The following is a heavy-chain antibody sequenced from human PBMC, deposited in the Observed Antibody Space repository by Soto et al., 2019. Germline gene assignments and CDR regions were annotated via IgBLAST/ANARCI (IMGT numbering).Heavy chain of an antibody. Sequence: QVQLQESGPGLVKPSETLSLTCTVSGGSISSNYWSWIRQPPGKGLEWLGYIYYNGNTNYNPSLKSRATISIDTSKNQFSLKLSSVTAADTAVYYCSRGFYDASGYSTPFDCWGQGTLVTVSS. CDR3: SRGFYDASGYSTPFDC. J-gene: IGHJ4*02. CDR2: IYYNGNT. CDR1: GGSISSNY. D-gene: IGHD3-22*01. V-gene: IGHV4-59*01.